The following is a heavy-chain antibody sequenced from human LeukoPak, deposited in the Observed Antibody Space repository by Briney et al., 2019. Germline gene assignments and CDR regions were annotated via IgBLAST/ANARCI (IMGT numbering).Heavy chain of an antibody. CDR1: GGTFSSYA. CDR2: IIPIFGTA. CDR3: ASYDSSGYYKLGPFDY. J-gene: IGHJ4*02. D-gene: IGHD3-22*01. Sequence: ASVKVSCKASGGTFSSYAISWVRQAPGQGLEWMGRIIPIFGTANYAQKFQGRVTITTDESTSTAYMELSSLRSEDTAVYYFASYDSSGYYKLGPFDYWGQGTLVTVFS. V-gene: IGHV1-69*05.